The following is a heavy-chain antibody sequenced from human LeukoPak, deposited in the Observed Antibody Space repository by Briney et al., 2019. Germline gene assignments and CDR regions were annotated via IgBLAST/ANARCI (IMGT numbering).Heavy chain of an antibody. V-gene: IGHV3-30*02. Sequence: PGGSLRLSCAASGFTFSSYGMHWVRQAPGKGLEWVAFIRPDGSNKYYADSVKGRFTISRDNSKNTLYLQMNSLRAEDTAVYYCARDVREIFGVVIKDYFDYWGQGTLVTVSS. CDR2: IRPDGSNK. J-gene: IGHJ4*02. CDR1: GFTFSSYG. D-gene: IGHD3-3*01. CDR3: ARDVREIFGVVIKDYFDY.